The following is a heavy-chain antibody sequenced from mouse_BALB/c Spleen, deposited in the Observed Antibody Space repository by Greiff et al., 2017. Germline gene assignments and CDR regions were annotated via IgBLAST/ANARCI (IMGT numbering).Heavy chain of an antibody. CDR3: ARGDYGSPWFAY. J-gene: IGHJ3*01. D-gene: IGHD1-1*01. V-gene: IGHV4-1*02. CDR2: INPDSSTI. CDR1: GFDFSRYW. Sequence: DVQLQESGGGLVQPGGSLKLSCAASGFDFSRYWMSWVRQAPGKGLEWIGEINPDSSTINYTPSLKDKFIISRDNAKNTLYLQMSKVRSEDTALYYCARGDYGSPWFAYWGQGTLVTVSA.